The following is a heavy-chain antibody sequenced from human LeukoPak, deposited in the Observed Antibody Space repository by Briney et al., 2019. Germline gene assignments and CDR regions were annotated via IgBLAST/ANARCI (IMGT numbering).Heavy chain of an antibody. J-gene: IGHJ3*02. Sequence: SETLSLTCAVYGGSFSGYYWGWIRQPPGKGLEWIGSIYHSGSTYYNPSLKSRVTISVDTSKNQFSLKLSSVTAADTAVYYCARVERWGGYDFESDAFDIWGQGTMVTVSS. CDR1: GGSFSGYY. CDR3: ARVERWGGYDFESDAFDI. V-gene: IGHV4-38-2*01. CDR2: IYHSGST. D-gene: IGHD5-12*01.